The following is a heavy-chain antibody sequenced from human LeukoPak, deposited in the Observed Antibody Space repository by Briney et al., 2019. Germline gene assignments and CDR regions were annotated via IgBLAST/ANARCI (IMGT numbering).Heavy chain of an antibody. J-gene: IGHJ4*02. D-gene: IGHD1-14*01. V-gene: IGHV4-59*08. CDR2: IHNSGRT. Sequence: SETLSLTCSVSGGSVSSYYWSWIRQSPGKGLEWIGYIHNSGRTNYNPSLKSRVTGFVDTSKNQVSLRLSSVTAADTAVYYCARHGTISSESYFDYWGQGALVTVSA. CDR3: ARHGTISSESYFDY. CDR1: GGSVSSYY.